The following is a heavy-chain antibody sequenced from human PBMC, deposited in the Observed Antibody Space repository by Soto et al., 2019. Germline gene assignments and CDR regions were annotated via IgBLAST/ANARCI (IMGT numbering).Heavy chain of an antibody. CDR2: IYPGDSDT. Sequence: GESLKISCKGSGYSFTSYWISWVRQMPGKGLEWMGIIYPGDSDTRYSPSFQGQVTISADKSISTAYLQWSSLKASDTAMYYCARHCSSTSCYMDYYYGMDVWGQGTTVTVSS. D-gene: IGHD2-2*02. CDR3: ARHCSSTSCYMDYYYGMDV. V-gene: IGHV5-51*01. CDR1: GYSFTSYW. J-gene: IGHJ6*02.